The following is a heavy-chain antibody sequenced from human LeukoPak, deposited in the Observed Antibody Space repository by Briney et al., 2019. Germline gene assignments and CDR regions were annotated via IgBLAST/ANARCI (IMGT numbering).Heavy chain of an antibody. D-gene: IGHD5-24*01. V-gene: IGHV3-48*04. CDR1: GFTFSSYG. J-gene: IGHJ4*02. CDR3: ARGGRGDGYNIGGFDY. CDR2: ISSSGSTI. Sequence: PGGSLRLSCAASGFTFSSYGMSWVRQAPGNGLEWVSYISSSGSTIYYADSAKGRFTISRDNAKNSLYLQMNSLRAEDTAVYYCARGGRGDGYNIGGFDYWGQGTLVTVSS.